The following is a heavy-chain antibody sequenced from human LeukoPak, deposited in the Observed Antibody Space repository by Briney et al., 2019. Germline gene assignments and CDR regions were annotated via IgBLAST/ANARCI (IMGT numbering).Heavy chain of an antibody. D-gene: IGHD4-23*01. Sequence: ASVKVSCKASGYTFTSYYMHWVRQAPGQGLEWMGIINPSGGSTSYAQKFQGRVTITRDTSASTAYMELSSLRSEDTAVYYCARTTVVKMGDYWGQGTLVTVSS. V-gene: IGHV1-46*01. J-gene: IGHJ4*02. CDR3: ARTTVVKMGDY. CDR2: INPSGGST. CDR1: GYTFTSYY.